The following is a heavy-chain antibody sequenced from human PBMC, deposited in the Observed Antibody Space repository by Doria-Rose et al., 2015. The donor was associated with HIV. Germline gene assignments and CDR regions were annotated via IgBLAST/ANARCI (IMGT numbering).Heavy chain of an antibody. V-gene: IGHV4-34*01. CDR2: INHSGST. D-gene: IGHD2-15*01. Sequence: QPPGKGLEWIGEINHSGSTNYNPSLKSRVTMSVDTSKNQFSLKLSSVTAADTAVYYCARQTLTDCSGGRCYPLGFDYWGQGTLVTVSS. J-gene: IGHJ4*02. CDR3: ARQTLTDCSGGRCYPLGFDY.